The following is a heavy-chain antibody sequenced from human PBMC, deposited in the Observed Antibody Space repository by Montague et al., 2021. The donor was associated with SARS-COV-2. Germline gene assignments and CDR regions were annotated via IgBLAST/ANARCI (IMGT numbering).Heavy chain of an antibody. Sequence: SETLSLTCAVYGGSFSGYYWSWIRQPPGKGLEWIGEINHSGGTNYNPSLKSRVTISVDTSKNQFSLKLSSVTAADTAVYYCARVRYYGSGTSLGMDVWGQGPTVTVSS. CDR1: GGSFSGYY. J-gene: IGHJ6*02. CDR2: INHSGGT. D-gene: IGHD3-10*01. CDR3: ARVRYYGSGTSLGMDV. V-gene: IGHV4-34*01.